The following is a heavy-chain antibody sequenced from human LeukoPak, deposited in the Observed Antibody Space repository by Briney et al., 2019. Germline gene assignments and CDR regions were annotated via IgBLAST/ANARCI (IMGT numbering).Heavy chain of an antibody. CDR3: ARDRQCGY. D-gene: IGHD2-21*01. J-gene: IGHJ4*02. Sequence: GASVKVSCKASGYTFTSYGISWVRQAPGHGLEWMGWISPYNGNTNYAPTLQGRLTMTTDTSTSTAYMELRSLRSDDTAVYYCARDRQCGYWGQGTLVTVSS. CDR2: ISPYNGNT. V-gene: IGHV1-18*01. CDR1: GYTFTSYG.